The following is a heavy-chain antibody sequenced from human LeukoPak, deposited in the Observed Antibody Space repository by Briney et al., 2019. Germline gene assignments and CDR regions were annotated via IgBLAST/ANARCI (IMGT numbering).Heavy chain of an antibody. CDR3: ARLTRLRTLNYYMDV. CDR1: GGSFSGYY. J-gene: IGHJ6*03. Sequence: SETLSLTCAVYGGSFSGYYWSWIRQPPGKGLEWIGEINHSGSTNYNPSLKSRVTISVDTSKNQFSLKLSSVTAADTAVYYCARLTRLRTLNYYMDVWGNGTTVTVSS. D-gene: IGHD4-17*01. V-gene: IGHV4-34*01. CDR2: INHSGST.